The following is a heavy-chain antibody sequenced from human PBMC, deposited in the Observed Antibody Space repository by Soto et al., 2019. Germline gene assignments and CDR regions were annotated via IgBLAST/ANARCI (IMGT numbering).Heavy chain of an antibody. D-gene: IGHD2-15*01. CDR1: GFTFSSYG. V-gene: IGHV3-30*18. CDR2: ISYDGSNK. J-gene: IGHJ6*02. Sequence: PGGSLRLSCAASGFTFSSYGMHWVRQAPGKGLEWVAVISYDGSNKYYADSVKGRFTISRDNSKNTLYLQMNSLRAEDTAVYYCANVLGYCSGGSCYLTHTYYYYYGMDVWGQGTTVTVSS. CDR3: ANVLGYCSGGSCYLTHTYYYYYGMDV.